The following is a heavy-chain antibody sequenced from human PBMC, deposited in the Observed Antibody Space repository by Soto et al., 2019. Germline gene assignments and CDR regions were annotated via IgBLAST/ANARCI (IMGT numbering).Heavy chain of an antibody. Sequence: GGSLRLSCAASGFTFSSYAMSWVRQAPGKGLEWVSAISGSGGSTYYADSVKGRFTISRDNSKNTLYLQMNSLRAEDTAVYYCAKDPHASSAWIQLWLPRGYWGQGTMVTVSS. CDR2: ISGSGGST. CDR3: AKDPHASSAWIQLWLPRGY. V-gene: IGHV3-23*01. D-gene: IGHD5-18*01. J-gene: IGHJ4*02. CDR1: GFTFSSYA.